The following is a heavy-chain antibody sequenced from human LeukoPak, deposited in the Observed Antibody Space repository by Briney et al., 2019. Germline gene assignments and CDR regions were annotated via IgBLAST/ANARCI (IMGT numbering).Heavy chain of an antibody. CDR3: ARVSRVGGPPHMDV. D-gene: IGHD3-3*01. CDR1: RFSVSGIT. Sequence: GGSLRLSCAASRFSVSGITMHWVRQAPGKGLEWVAVISSDGSNDYYVDSVEGRFTISRDNSKNTLFLQMNSLRAEDTAVYYCARVSRVGGPPHMDVWGQGTTVIVSS. V-gene: IGHV3-30*04. CDR2: ISSDGSND. J-gene: IGHJ6*02.